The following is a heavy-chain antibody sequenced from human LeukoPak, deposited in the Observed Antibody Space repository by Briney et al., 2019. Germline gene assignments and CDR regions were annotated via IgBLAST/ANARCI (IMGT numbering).Heavy chain of an antibody. D-gene: IGHD1-7*01. J-gene: IGHJ4*02. Sequence: SETLSLTCTVSGGSISIYYWSWIRQPPGKGLEWLGYVYNSGSTDYNPSLKSRVTISADTSKNQFSLRLSSVTAADTAVYYCVRDRELFYWGQGTLVTVSS. CDR3: VRDRELFY. CDR1: GGSISIYY. CDR2: VYNSGST. V-gene: IGHV4-59*01.